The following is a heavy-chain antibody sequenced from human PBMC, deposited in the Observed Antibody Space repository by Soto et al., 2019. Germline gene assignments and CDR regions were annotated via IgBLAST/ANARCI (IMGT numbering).Heavy chain of an antibody. Sequence: EVQLVESGGGLVKPGGSLRLSCVASGFTFSRYSMNWVRQAPGKGLEWVASISSSSTYIYYADSVRGRFTVSRDNADNSLYLQMNSLRAEDTAVYYWATGDNFGDIEVIPEAMGDWGQGTLVTVSS. V-gene: IGHV3-21*01. CDR3: ATGDNFGDIEVIPEAMGD. J-gene: IGHJ4*02. CDR2: ISSSSTYI. CDR1: GFTFSRYS. D-gene: IGHD2-2*01.